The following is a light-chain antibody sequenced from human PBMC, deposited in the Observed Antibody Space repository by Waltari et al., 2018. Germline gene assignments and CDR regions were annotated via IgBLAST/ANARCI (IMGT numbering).Light chain of an antibody. CDR3: QQYGISPGT. V-gene: IGKV3-20*01. CDR1: QSVSSSY. Sequence: EIVLTQSPGTLSLSPGERATLSCRASQSVSSSYFAWYQQEPGQAPRLLIYGASSRATGIPDRFSGSGSGTDFTLTISRLEPEDFAVYYCQQYGISPGTFGQGTKVEIK. J-gene: IGKJ1*01. CDR2: GAS.